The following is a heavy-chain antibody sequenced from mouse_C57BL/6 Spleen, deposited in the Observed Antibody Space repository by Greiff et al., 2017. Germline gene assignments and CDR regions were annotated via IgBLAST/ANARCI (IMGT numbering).Heavy chain of an antibody. CDR3: AAFITTVVARAD. CDR2: IDPSDSYT. D-gene: IGHD1-1*01. Sequence: VQLQQPGAELVKPGASVKLSCKASGYTFTSYWMQWVKQRPGQGLEWIGEIDPSDSYTNYNQKFKGKATLTVDTSSSTAYMQLSSLTSEDSAVYYCAAFITTVVARADWGQGTTLTVSS. CDR1: GYTFTSYW. V-gene: IGHV1-50*01. J-gene: IGHJ2*01.